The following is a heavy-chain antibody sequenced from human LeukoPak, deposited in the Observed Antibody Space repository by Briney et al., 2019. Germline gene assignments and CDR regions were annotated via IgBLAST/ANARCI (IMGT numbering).Heavy chain of an antibody. Sequence: AASVNVSCTASGYTFTGYYMHWVRQAPGQGLEWMGRINPNSGGTNYAQKFQGRVTMTRDTSISTAYMELSRLRSDDTAVYYCARDRPVYYDSSGPFDYWGQGTLVTVSS. CDR3: ARDRPVYYDSSGPFDY. V-gene: IGHV1-2*06. CDR2: INPNSGGT. CDR1: GYTFTGYY. J-gene: IGHJ4*02. D-gene: IGHD3-22*01.